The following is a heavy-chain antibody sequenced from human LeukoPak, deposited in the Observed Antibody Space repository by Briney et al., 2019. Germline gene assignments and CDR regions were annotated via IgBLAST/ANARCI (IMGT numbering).Heavy chain of an antibody. J-gene: IGHJ5*02. D-gene: IGHD4-17*01. CDR3: AKDPTLTMLSRGNWFDP. V-gene: IGHV3-23*01. Sequence: GGSLRLSCAASGFTFSNSAMSWVRQAPGKGLEWVSAISGSGDSTYYADSVKGRFIISRDKSKNTLYLQMNSLRTEDRAVYYFAKDPTLTMLSRGNWFDPWGQGTLVTVSS. CDR2: ISGSGDST. CDR1: GFTFSNSA.